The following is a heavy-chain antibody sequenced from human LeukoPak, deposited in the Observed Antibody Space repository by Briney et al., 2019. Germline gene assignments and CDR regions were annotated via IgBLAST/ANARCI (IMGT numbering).Heavy chain of an antibody. CDR3: AIQPRYSSSWFLRFDI. CDR1: GYSFTSYW. J-gene: IGHJ3*02. Sequence: GESLKISCKGSGYSFTSYWIGWVRQMPGKGLEWMGIIYPGDSDTTYSPSFQGQVTISADKSISTAYLQWSSLKASDTAMYYCAIQPRYSSSWFLRFDIWGQGTMVTVSS. CDR2: IYPGDSDT. D-gene: IGHD6-13*01. V-gene: IGHV5-51*01.